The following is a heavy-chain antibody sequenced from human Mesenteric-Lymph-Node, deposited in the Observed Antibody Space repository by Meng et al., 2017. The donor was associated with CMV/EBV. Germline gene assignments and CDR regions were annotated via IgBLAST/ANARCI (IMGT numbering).Heavy chain of an antibody. CDR1: YTFTSYG. J-gene: IGHJ4*02. V-gene: IGHV1-18*01. CDR3: ARDIVVVPAAMRRTLDY. Sequence: YTFTSYGISWVRQATGQGLEWMGWISAYNGNTNYAQKVQGRVTMTTDTSTSTAYMELRSLRSDDTAVYYCARDIVVVPAAMRRTLDYWGQGTLVTVSS. D-gene: IGHD2-2*01. CDR2: ISAYNGNT.